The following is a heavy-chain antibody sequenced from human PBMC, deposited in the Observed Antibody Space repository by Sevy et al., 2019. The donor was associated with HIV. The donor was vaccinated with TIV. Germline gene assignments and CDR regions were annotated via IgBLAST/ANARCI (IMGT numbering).Heavy chain of an antibody. D-gene: IGHD6-6*01. CDR3: AGGLGSSSSGGDVDY. CDR2: ISSSSSYI. V-gene: IGHV3-21*01. J-gene: IGHJ4*02. CDR1: GFTFSSYS. Sequence: GGSLRLSCAASGFTFSSYSMNWVRQAPGKGLEWVSSISSSSSYIYYADSVKGRFTISRDNAKNSLYLQMNSLRAEDTAVYYCAGGLGSSSSGGDVDYWGQGTLVTVSS.